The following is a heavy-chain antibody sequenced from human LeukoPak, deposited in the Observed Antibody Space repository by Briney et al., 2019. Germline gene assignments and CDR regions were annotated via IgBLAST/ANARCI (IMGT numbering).Heavy chain of an antibody. J-gene: IGHJ5*02. D-gene: IGHD3-10*01. CDR2: MNPNSGNT. V-gene: IGHV1-8*03. CDR1: GYTFTSYD. Sequence: ASVKASCKASGYTFTSYDINWVRQATGQGLEWMGWMNPNSGNTGYAQKFQGRVTITRNTSISTAYMELSSLRSEDTAVYYCARGGRGRNWFDPWGQGTLVTVSS. CDR3: ARGGRGRNWFDP.